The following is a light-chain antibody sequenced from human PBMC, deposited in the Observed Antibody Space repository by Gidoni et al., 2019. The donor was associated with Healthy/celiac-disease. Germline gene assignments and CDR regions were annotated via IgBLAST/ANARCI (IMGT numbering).Light chain of an antibody. CDR3: SSYTSSSTLDV. CDR2: EVS. Sequence: QSALPHPASVSASPGQPITISCTGTSSDVGGYNYVSWYQQHPGKAPKLMIYEVSNRPSGVSNRFSGSKSGNTASLTISGLQAEDEADYYCSSYTSSSTLDVFGAGTKVTVL. CDR1: SSDVGGYNY. V-gene: IGLV2-14*01. J-gene: IGLJ1*01.